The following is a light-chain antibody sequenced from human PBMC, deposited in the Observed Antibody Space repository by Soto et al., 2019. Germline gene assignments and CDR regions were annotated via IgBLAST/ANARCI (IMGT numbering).Light chain of an antibody. CDR2: GAS. J-gene: IGKJ5*01. Sequence: EIVLTQSPATLSLSPGERATHSCWVIQSVSSSYLAWYQQKPGQAPRLLIYGASSRATGIPDRFSGSGSGTDFTLTISRLEPEDFAVYYCQHYGSSPPITFGQGTRLEIK. V-gene: IGKV3-20*01. CDR3: QHYGSSPPIT. CDR1: QSVSSSY.